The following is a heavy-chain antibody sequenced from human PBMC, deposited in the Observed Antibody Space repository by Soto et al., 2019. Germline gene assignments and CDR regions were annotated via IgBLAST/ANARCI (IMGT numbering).Heavy chain of an antibody. CDR2: IIPMSRIT. CDR3: ARGRSFYYYGLDV. CDR1: EDSVNNYV. Sequence: QLHLVQSGAEVRKPGSSVKVSCKASEDSVNNYVISWVRQAPGRGLEWMGGIIPMSRITNYAQKFQARLAITADESTATAYMELSGLESDDTAIYYCARGRSFYYYGLDVWGQGTAVIVSS. V-gene: IGHV1-69*01. J-gene: IGHJ6*02. D-gene: IGHD3-16*01.